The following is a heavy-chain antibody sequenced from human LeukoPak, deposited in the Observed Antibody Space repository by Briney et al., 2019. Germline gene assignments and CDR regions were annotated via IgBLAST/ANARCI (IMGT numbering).Heavy chain of an antibody. CDR2: ISRNSRYI. D-gene: IGHD3-22*01. Sequence: GGSLRLSCAASGFSFSTYSMNWVRQAPGKGLEWVSSISRNSRYIYYADSMRGRFTISRDNAKNSLYLQMNSLRAEDTAVYYCARAGDYDSSGYYFEPSCFYYWGQGTLVTVSS. V-gene: IGHV3-21*06. CDR1: GFSFSTYS. CDR3: ARAGDYDSSGYYFEPSCFYY. J-gene: IGHJ4*02.